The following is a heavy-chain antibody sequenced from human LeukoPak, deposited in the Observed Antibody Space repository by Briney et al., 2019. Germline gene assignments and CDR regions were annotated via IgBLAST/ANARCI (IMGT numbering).Heavy chain of an antibody. J-gene: IGHJ3*02. CDR2: IYPDDSDT. V-gene: IGHV5-51*01. D-gene: IGHD3-16*01. CDR3: ARIWLRAFDI. Sequence: GESLKISCKGSGYSFTNFWIAWVRQLPGKGLEWMGIIYPDDSDTRYSPSFQGQVTISADKSISTAYLQWSSLKASDTAMYYCARIWLRAFDIWGQGTMVTVSS. CDR1: GYSFTNFW.